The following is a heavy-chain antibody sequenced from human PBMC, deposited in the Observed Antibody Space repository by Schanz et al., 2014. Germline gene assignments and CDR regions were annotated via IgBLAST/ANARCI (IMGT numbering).Heavy chain of an antibody. D-gene: IGHD4-17*01. CDR2: IYHSGNT. Sequence: QVQLQESGPGLVKPSQTLSLTCTVSGGSVSSGGDYWSWIRQHPGKGLEWIGEIYHSGNTNYNASLKSRVTISVDKSKNQFSLKVSSATAADTAVYYCARDRGHGDLPGDIWGQGTMVAVSS. CDR3: ARDRGHGDLPGDI. J-gene: IGHJ3*02. CDR1: GGSVSSGGDY. V-gene: IGHV4-31*03.